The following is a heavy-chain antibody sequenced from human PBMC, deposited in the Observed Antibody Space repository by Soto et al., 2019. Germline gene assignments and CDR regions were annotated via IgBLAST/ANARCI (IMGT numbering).Heavy chain of an antibody. D-gene: IGHD5-12*01. Sequence: ASVKVPCKASGYTFTSYDINWVRQATGQGLEWMGWMNPNSGNTGYAQKFQGRVTMTRNTSISTAYMELSSLRSEDTAVYYCARGHPSGYDYPIGYWGQGTLVTVSS. CDR1: GYTFTSYD. J-gene: IGHJ4*02. CDR2: MNPNSGNT. V-gene: IGHV1-8*01. CDR3: ARGHPSGYDYPIGY.